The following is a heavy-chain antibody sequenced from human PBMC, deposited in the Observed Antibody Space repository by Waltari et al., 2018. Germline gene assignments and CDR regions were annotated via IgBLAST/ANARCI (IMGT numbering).Heavy chain of an antibody. CDR3: TRYLKSDS. CDR2: IRSKAYGGTT. Sequence: EVQLVESGGGLVQPGRSLRLSCTASGFTFGDYAMSWVRQAPGKGLECVVFIRSKAYGGTTEYTAAVKGRFTISRDDSKSIAYRQVNSLKTEDTAVYYCTRYLKSDSWGQGTLVTVSS. J-gene: IGHJ5*01. V-gene: IGHV3-49*04. CDR1: GFTFGDYA.